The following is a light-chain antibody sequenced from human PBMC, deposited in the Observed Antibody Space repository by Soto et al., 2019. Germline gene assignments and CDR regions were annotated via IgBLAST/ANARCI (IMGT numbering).Light chain of an antibody. Sequence: QSALTQPASVSGSPGQSITISCTGTSSDVGGYNYVSWYQQHPGKAPKLMIYDVSNRPSGFSNRFSGSKSGNTASLTISGLQAEDEADYYCSSYTSSSTPFWVFGGGTQLTVL. CDR2: DVS. V-gene: IGLV2-14*01. J-gene: IGLJ3*02. CDR1: SSDVGGYNY. CDR3: SSYTSSSTPFWV.